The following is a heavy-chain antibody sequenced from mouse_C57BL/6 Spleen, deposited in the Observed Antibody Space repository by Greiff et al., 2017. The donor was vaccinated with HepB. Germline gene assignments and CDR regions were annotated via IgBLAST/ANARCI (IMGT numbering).Heavy chain of an antibody. CDR2: IYPGSGST. J-gene: IGHJ1*03. D-gene: IGHD4-1*01. Sequence: QVQLQQPGAELVKPGASVKMSCKASGYTSTSYWITWVKQRPGQGLEWIGDIYPGSGSTNYNEKFKSKATLTVDTSSSTAYMQLSSLTSEDSAVYYCARSPPGLGRRYFDVWGTGTTVTVSS. V-gene: IGHV1-55*01. CDR1: GYTSTSYW. CDR3: ARSPPGLGRRYFDV.